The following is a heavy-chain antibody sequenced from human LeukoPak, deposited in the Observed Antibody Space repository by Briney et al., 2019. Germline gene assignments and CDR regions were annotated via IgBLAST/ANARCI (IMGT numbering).Heavy chain of an antibody. V-gene: IGHV3-30-3*01. CDR2: ISYDGSNK. CDR1: GFTFSSYA. CDR3: ARDDGRWSGYIPYYGMDV. Sequence: PGGSLRLSCAASGFTFSSYAMHWVRQAPGKGLEWVAVISYDGSNKYYADSVKGRFTISRDNSKNTLYLQMNSLRAEDTAVYYCARDDGRWSGYIPYYGMDVWGQGTTVTVSS. D-gene: IGHD3-3*01. J-gene: IGHJ6*02.